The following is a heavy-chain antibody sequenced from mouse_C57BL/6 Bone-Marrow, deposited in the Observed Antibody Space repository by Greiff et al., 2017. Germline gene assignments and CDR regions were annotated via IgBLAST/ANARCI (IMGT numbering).Heavy chain of an antibody. J-gene: IGHJ1*03. CDR1: GYTFTDYY. CDR3: ARRGQDFRSCSFDV. CDR2: IYPGSGNT. V-gene: IGHV1-76*01. Sequence: VKLVESGAELVRPGASVKLSCKASGYTFTDYYINWVKQRPGQGLEWIARIYPGSGNTYYNEKFKGKATLTAEKSSSTAYMQLSSLTSEDSAVYFCARRGQDFRSCSFDVWGTVTTVTVSS. D-gene: IGHD3-2*02.